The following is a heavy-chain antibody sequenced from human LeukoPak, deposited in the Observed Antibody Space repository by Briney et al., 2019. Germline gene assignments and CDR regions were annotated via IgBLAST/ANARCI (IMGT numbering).Heavy chain of an antibody. D-gene: IGHD3-22*01. CDR3: ARDRIDSNRYFDY. Sequence: GSSVKVSCKASGGTFSSYAISWVRQAPGQGLEWMGRIIPIFGTANYAQKFQGRVAITADKSTSTAYMELSSLRSEDTAVYYCARDRIDSNRYFDYWGQGTLITVSS. CDR1: GGTFSSYA. V-gene: IGHV1-69*06. CDR2: IIPIFGTA. J-gene: IGHJ4*02.